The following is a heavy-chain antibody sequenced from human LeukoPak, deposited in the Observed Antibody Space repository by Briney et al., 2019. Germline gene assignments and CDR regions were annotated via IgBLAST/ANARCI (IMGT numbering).Heavy chain of an antibody. V-gene: IGHV3-23*01. D-gene: IGHD2-8*01. CDR2: ISGSGGST. CDR3: ARNLRDIVLMVYAMDY. Sequence: GGSLRLSCAASGFTFSSYAMSWVRQAPGKGLEWVSAISGSGGSTYYADSVKGRFTISRDNSKNTLYLQMNSLRAEDTAVYYCARNLRDIVLMVYAMDYWGQGTLVTVSP. CDR1: GFTFSSYA. J-gene: IGHJ4*02.